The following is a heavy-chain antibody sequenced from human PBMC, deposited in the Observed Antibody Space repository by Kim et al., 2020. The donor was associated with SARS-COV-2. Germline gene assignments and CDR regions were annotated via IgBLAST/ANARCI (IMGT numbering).Heavy chain of an antibody. J-gene: IGHJ6*02. D-gene: IGHD2-15*01. Sequence: PALKSRVTISVDTSKNQFSLKLSSVTAADTAVYYCARLPGGSGNYYGMDVWGQGTTVTVSS. CDR3: ARLPGGSGNYYGMDV. V-gene: IGHV4-59*08.